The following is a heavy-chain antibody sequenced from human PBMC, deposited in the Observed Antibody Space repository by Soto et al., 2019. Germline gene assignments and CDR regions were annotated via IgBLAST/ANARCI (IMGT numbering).Heavy chain of an antibody. J-gene: IGHJ5*02. CDR2: IYHTGNA. CDR1: GDSISNSRFY. Sequence: PSETLSLTCSVSGDSISNSRFYWAWIRQPPGEGLEWIGSIYHTGNAYYNPSLKSRVTISFDTSKNQFSLKLTSVTAADAALYYCARDFFDSSDYTTNWFDPWGQGTLVTVS. V-gene: IGHV4-39*01. CDR3: ARDFFDSSDYTTNWFDP. D-gene: IGHD3-22*01.